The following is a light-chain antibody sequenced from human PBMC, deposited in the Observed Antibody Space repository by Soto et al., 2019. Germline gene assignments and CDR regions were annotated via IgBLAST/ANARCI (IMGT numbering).Light chain of an antibody. CDR1: QRVDSTF. J-gene: IGKJ2*03. Sequence: VLTQSPGTLSLSPGERATLSCRASQRVDSTFLAWYQHKAGQAPRLLIYGASSRATGVPDRFNGGGSGTDFTLTISGLAPEDFAVYYCQHYGDSPYSFGQ. CDR2: GAS. V-gene: IGKV3-20*01. CDR3: QHYGDSPYS.